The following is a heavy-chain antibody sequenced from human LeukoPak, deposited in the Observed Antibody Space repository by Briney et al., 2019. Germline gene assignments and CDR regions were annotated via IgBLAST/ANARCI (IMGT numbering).Heavy chain of an antibody. CDR1: GYTFTSYG. J-gene: IGHJ4*02. CDR3: ARVTFGGVVADFDY. Sequence: RASVKVSCKASGYTFTSYGISWVRQAPGQGLEWMGWISAYNGNTNYAQKLQGRVTMTRNTSISTAYMELSSLRSEDTAVYYCARVTFGGVVADFDYWGQGTLVTVSS. V-gene: IGHV1-18*01. D-gene: IGHD3-16*02. CDR2: ISAYNGNT.